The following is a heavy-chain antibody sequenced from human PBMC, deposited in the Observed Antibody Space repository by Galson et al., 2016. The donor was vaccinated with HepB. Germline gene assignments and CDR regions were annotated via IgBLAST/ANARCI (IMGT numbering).Heavy chain of an antibody. CDR2: IRSKDYGGTI. CDR3: SRATKLYYYDSSGYGY. V-gene: IGHV3-49*03. D-gene: IGHD3-22*01. CDR1: GFTFGDYA. Sequence: SLRLSCAASGFTFGDYAMSWFRQAPGKGLEWVGFIRSKDYGGTIGYAASVKGRFTISRDDSNSIAYLQMNSLKTEDTAVYYCSRATKLYYYDSSGYGYWGQGTLVTVSS. J-gene: IGHJ4*02.